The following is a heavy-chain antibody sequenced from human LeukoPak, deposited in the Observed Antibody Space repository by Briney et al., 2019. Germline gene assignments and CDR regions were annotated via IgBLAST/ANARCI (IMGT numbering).Heavy chain of an antibody. J-gene: IGHJ4*02. V-gene: IGHV1-8*01. CDR2: MNPNSGNT. CDR3: ARDSRGAFDY. CDR1: GYTFTSYD. Sequence: ASVKVSCKASGYTFTSYDINWVRQATGQGLEWMGWMNPNSGNTGYAQRFQGRVTMTRDTSTSTVYMELSSLRSEDTAVYYCARDSRGAFDYWGQGTLVTVSS. D-gene: IGHD2-21*01.